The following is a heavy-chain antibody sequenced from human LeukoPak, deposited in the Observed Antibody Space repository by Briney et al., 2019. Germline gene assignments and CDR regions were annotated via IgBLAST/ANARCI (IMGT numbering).Heavy chain of an antibody. Sequence: GGSLRLSCAASGFTFSNYWMHWVRQAPGKGLVWVSHINSDGSTTSYADSVKGRFTFSRDNSKNTLYLQMNSLRAEDTAVYYCAKETDVGITIFGVVDYWGQGTLVTVSS. CDR2: INSDGSTT. CDR1: GFTFSNYW. CDR3: AKETDVGITIFGVVDY. J-gene: IGHJ4*02. D-gene: IGHD3-3*01. V-gene: IGHV3-74*01.